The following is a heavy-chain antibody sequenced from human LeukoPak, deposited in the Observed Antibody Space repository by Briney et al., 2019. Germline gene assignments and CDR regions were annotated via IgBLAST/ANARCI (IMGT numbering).Heavy chain of an antibody. D-gene: IGHD4-17*01. CDR2: ISGSGGST. J-gene: IGHJ4*02. V-gene: IGHV3-23*01. Sequence: RGSLRLSCAASGFTFSSYAMSWVRQAPGKGLEWVSAISGSGGSTYYADSVKGRFTISRDNPKNTLYLQMNSLRAEDTAVYYCAKGKTTVTKAFDYWGQGTLVTVSS. CDR1: GFTFSSYA. CDR3: AKGKTTVTKAFDY.